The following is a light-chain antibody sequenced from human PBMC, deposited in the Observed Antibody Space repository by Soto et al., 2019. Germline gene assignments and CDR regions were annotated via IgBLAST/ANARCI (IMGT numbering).Light chain of an antibody. Sequence: EIVLTQSPATLSLSPGARVPLSCRARQSVSSYLAWYPQKPGQAPRLLIYDASNRATGIPARFSGSGSGTDFTLTISSLEPEDFAVYYCQQRSNWPLTFGGGTKVDIK. CDR2: DAS. V-gene: IGKV3-11*01. CDR3: QQRSNWPLT. J-gene: IGKJ4*01. CDR1: QSVSSY.